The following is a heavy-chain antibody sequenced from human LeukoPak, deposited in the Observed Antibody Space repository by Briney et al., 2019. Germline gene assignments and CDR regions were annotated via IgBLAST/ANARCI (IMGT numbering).Heavy chain of an antibody. J-gene: IGHJ4*02. CDR2: ISSSSSYI. D-gene: IGHD3-22*01. V-gene: IGHV3-21*01. CDR1: GFTFSSYS. CDR3: ARDSDYYDSSGQSPLDY. Sequence: GGSLRLSCAASGFTFSSYSMNWVRQAPGKGLEWVSSISSSSSYIYYADSVKGRFTISRDNAKNSLYLQMNSPRAEDTAVYYCARDSDYYDSSGQSPLDYWGQGTLVTVSS.